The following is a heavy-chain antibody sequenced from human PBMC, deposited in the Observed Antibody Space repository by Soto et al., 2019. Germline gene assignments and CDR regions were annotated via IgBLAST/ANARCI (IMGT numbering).Heavy chain of an antibody. CDR2: MNPNSGNT. J-gene: IGHJ6*03. CDR3: TRGYTTNYYYYMDV. CDR1: GYTFTSYD. Sequence: ASVKVSCKASGYTFTSYDINWVRQATGQGLEWMGWMNPNSGNTGYAQKFQGRVTMTRDTSVSTAYMELSSLRSEDTAVYYCTRGYTTNYYYYMDVWGKGTTVTVSS. V-gene: IGHV1-8*01. D-gene: IGHD1-26*01.